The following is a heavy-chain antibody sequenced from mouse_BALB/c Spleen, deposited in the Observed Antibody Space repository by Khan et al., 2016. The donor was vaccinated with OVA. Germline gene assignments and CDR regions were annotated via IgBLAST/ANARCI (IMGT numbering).Heavy chain of an antibody. CDR2: ISSGGGGT. Sequence: EVELVESGGGLVRPGGSLKLSCAASAFDFSYYDMSWVRQTPDRRLEWVAYISSGGGGTSYPDTVKGRFTISRDNAKNTLYLQMSRLKSEDTAIYYCAKRYYYFDYWGQGTTLTVSS. V-gene: IGHV5-12-1*01. D-gene: IGHD2-12*01. CDR1: AFDFSYYD. J-gene: IGHJ2*01. CDR3: AKRYYYFDY.